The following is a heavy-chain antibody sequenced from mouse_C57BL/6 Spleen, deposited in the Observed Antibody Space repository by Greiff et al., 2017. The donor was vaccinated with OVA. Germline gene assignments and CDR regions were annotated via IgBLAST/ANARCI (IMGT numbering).Heavy chain of an antibody. V-gene: IGHV5-17*01. Sequence: EVKLVESGGGLVKPGGSLKLSCAASGFTFSDYGMHWVRQAPEKGLEWVAYISSGSSTIYYADNVKGRFTISRDNARNTLFLQMTSLRSEDTAMYYYARAGFDYWGQGTTLTVSS. CDR1: GFTFSDYG. CDR3: ARAGFDY. CDR2: ISSGSSTI. J-gene: IGHJ2*01.